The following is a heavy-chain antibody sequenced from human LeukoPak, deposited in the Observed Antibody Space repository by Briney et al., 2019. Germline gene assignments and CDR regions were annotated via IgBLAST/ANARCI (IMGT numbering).Heavy chain of an antibody. Sequence: SVNVSCKASVGTFSSYAISWVRQAPGQGLEWMGRIIPIFGTANYAQKFQGRVTITADKSTSTAYMELSSLRSEDTAVYYCARDLFGYYDSSGPSIIWGQGTMVTVSS. D-gene: IGHD3-22*01. J-gene: IGHJ3*02. CDR1: VGTFSSYA. V-gene: IGHV1-69*06. CDR2: IIPIFGTA. CDR3: ARDLFGYYDSSGPSII.